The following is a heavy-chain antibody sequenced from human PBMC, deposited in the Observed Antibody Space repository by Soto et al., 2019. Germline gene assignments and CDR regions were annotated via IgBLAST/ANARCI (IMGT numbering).Heavy chain of an antibody. J-gene: IGHJ4*02. CDR3: SKDTRWLPKYYFDY. Sequence: EVQLLESGGGLVQPGGSLRLSCAASGFTFSSYAMSWVRQAPGKGLEWVSAISGSGGSTYYADSVKGRFTISRDNSKNTLYLQMNSLRAEDTAVYYGSKDTRWLPKYYFDYWGQGTLVTVSS. CDR2: ISGSGGST. CDR1: GFTFSSYA. V-gene: IGHV3-23*01. D-gene: IGHD5-12*01.